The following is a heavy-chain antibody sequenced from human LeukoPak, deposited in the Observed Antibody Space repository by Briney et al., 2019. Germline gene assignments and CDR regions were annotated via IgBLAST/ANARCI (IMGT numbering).Heavy chain of an antibody. CDR3: AKSDSSGYYYSTLGDY. D-gene: IGHD3-22*01. V-gene: IGHV3-23*01. CDR1: GFTFSSYA. Sequence: VQPGGSLRLSCAASGFTFSSYAMSWVRQAPGKGLEWVSAISGSGGSTYYADSVKGRVTISRDNSKNTLYLQMNSLRAEDTAVYYCAKSDSSGYYYSTLGDYWGQGTLVTVSS. J-gene: IGHJ4*02. CDR2: ISGSGGST.